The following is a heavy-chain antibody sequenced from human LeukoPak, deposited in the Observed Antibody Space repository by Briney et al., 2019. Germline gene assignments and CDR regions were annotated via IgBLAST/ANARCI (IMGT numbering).Heavy chain of an antibody. CDR3: ARGGGYCSGGSCYPPDYYGMGV. CDR2: IWYDGSNK. CDR1: GFTFSSYG. V-gene: IGHV3-33*01. D-gene: IGHD2-15*01. J-gene: IGHJ6*02. Sequence: LRLSCAASGFTFSSYGMHWVRQAPGKGLEWVAVIWYDGSNKYYADSVKGRFTISRDNSKNTLYLQMNSLRAEDTAVYYCARGGGYCSGGSCYPPDYYGMGVWGQGTTVTVSS.